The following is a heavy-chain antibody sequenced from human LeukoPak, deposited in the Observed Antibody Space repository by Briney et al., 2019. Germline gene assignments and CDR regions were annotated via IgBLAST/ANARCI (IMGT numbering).Heavy chain of an antibody. CDR3: AKEGAYPIITYDS. V-gene: IGHV3-7*01. CDR2: IKRDGNEK. J-gene: IGHJ5*01. CDR1: GFTFSRYW. Sequence: GGSLRLSCAASGFTFSRYWMNWVRQAPGKGLEWVANIKRDGNEKNYVDSVKGRFSISRDKAKNSLYLQMDSLRAEDTAVYYCAKEGAYPIITYDSWGQGALVTVSS. D-gene: IGHD3-10*01.